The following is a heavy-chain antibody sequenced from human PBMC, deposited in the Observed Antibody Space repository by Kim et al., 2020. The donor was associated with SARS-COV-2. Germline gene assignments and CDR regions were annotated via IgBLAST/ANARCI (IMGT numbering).Heavy chain of an antibody. Sequence: GGSLRLSCAASGFTFSTYSINWVRQALGKGLELVSSISRSGTYIYYADSVTGRFTISRDNAKNSLYLQMNSLRAEDTAVYYCASLSGTNYFDSSGVLASPFDIWGQGTMVTVS. CDR3: ASLSGTNYFDSSGVLASPFDI. CDR1: GFTFSTYS. V-gene: IGHV3-21*01. D-gene: IGHD3-22*01. CDR2: ISRSGTYI. J-gene: IGHJ3*02.